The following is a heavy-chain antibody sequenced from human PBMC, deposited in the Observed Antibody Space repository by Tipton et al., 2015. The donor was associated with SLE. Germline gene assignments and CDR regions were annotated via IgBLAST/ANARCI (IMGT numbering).Heavy chain of an antibody. CDR2: ITHNGST. CDR3: AAHKSRGFSDTPKGYFDY. Sequence: TLSLTCSVSGGSIGSPNYYWVWIRQPPGKGLEWIGAITHNGSTNYNPSLKSRVTMSVDTSENQFSLRLSSVTAADTAVYYCAAHKSRGFSDTPKGYFDYWGQGILVTVSS. V-gene: IGHV4-39*07. D-gene: IGHD3-10*01. CDR1: GGSIGSPNYY. J-gene: IGHJ4*02.